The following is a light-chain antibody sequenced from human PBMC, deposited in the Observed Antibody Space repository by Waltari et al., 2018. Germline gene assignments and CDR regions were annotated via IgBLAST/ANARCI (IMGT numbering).Light chain of an antibody. CDR1: SGLNVGTYR. CDR2: YKSDSDK. Sequence: LTCTLRSGLNVGTYRIYWYQQKPGSPPQYLLRYKSDSDKQQGSGVPSRFSGSKDASANAGILLISGLQSEDEADYYCMIWYSSAWVFGGGTKLTVL. J-gene: IGLJ3*02. CDR3: MIWYSSAWV. V-gene: IGLV5-45*02.